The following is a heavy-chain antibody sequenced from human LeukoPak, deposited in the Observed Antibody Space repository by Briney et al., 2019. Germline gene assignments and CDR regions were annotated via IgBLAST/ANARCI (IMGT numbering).Heavy chain of an antibody. CDR1: GYSFTSYW. Sequence: PGESLKISCKGSGYSFTSYWIGWVRQMPGKGLEWMGIIYPGDSDTRYSPSFQGQVTISADKSISTAYLQWSSLKASDTAMYYCARHHFGCSSTSCCNDYWGQGTLVTVSS. CDR3: ARHHFGCSSTSCCNDY. V-gene: IGHV5-51*01. D-gene: IGHD2-2*01. CDR2: IYPGDSDT. J-gene: IGHJ4*02.